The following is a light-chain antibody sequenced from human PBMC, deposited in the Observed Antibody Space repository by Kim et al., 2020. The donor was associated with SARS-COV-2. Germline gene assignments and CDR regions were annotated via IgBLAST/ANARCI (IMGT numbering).Light chain of an antibody. CDR2: GAS. CDR3: QQYGSSPGT. CDR1: QSVSSSY. Sequence: LSPGERATLSCRASQSVSSSYLAWYQQKPGQAPRLLIYGASSRATGIPDRFSGSGSGTDFTLTISRLEPEDFAVYYCQQYGSSPGTLGQGTKLEI. V-gene: IGKV3-20*01. J-gene: IGKJ2*01.